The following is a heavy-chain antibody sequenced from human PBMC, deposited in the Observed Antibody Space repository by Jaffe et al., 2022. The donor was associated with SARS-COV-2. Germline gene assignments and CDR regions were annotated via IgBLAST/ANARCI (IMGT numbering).Heavy chain of an antibody. CDR3: ARAYCSSTSCSLYYFDY. CDR2: IYYSGST. V-gene: IGHV4-59*01. CDR1: GGSISSYY. Sequence: QVQLQESGPGLVKPSETLSLTCTVSGGSISSYYWSWIRQPPGKGLEWIGYIYYSGSTNYNPSLKSRVTISVDTSKNQFSLKLSSVTAADTAVYYCARAYCSSTSCSLYYFDYWGQGTLVTVSS. J-gene: IGHJ4*02. D-gene: IGHD2-2*01.